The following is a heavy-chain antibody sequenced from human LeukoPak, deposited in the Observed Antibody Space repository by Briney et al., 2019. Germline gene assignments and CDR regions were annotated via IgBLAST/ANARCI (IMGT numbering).Heavy chain of an antibody. D-gene: IGHD3-9*01. CDR1: GFTFSSYE. V-gene: IGHV3-48*03. CDR2: ISSSGSTI. Sequence: VGSLRLSCAASGFTFSSYEMNWVRQAPGKGLEWVSYISSSGSTIYYADSVKGRFTISRDNAKNSLYLQMNSLRAEDTAVYYCASLGDYDIVTVPPPFDYWGGGTLLTVSS. CDR3: ASLGDYDIVTVPPPFDY. J-gene: IGHJ4*02.